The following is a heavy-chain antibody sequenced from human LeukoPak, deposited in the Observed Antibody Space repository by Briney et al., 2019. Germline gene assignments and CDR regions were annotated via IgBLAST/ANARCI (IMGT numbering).Heavy chain of an antibody. CDR1: GGTFSSYA. Sequence: ASVKVSCKASGGTFSSYAISWVRQAPGQGLEWMGGIIPIFGTANYAQKFQGRVTMTRDTSISTAYMELSRLRSDDTAVYYCARDRYSSSWYYYYYYMDVWGKGTTVTISS. J-gene: IGHJ6*03. CDR2: IIPIFGTA. CDR3: ARDRYSSSWYYYYYYMDV. V-gene: IGHV1-69*05. D-gene: IGHD6-13*01.